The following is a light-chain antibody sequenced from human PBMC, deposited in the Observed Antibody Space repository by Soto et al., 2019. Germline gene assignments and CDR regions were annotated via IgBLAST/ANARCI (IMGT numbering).Light chain of an antibody. V-gene: IGKV3-15*01. CDR3: QQYNNWPHT. J-gene: IGKJ4*01. CDR1: LSVSSD. CDR2: RAS. Sequence: VMSKSPATLSLSPGERATLSCRASLSVSSDLAWYRQKPGQAPRLLIYRASTRATGIPARFSGSGFGTDFTLTISSLQSEDFAVYYCQQYNNWPHTFGGGTKVDIK.